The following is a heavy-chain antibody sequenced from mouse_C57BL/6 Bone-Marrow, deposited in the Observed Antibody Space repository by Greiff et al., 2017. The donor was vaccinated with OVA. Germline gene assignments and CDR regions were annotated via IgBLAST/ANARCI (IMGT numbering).Heavy chain of an antibody. D-gene: IGHD1-1*01. CDR2: IYPSDSET. Sequence: QVQLQQPGAELVRPGSSVKLSCKASGYTFPSYWMDWVKQRPGQGLEWIGNIYPSDSETHYNQKFKDKATLTVAKSSSTAYMQLSSLTSEDSAVYYCARRITTVVASMDYWGQGTSVTVSS. CDR1: GYTFPSYW. V-gene: IGHV1-61*01. CDR3: ARRITTVVASMDY. J-gene: IGHJ4*01.